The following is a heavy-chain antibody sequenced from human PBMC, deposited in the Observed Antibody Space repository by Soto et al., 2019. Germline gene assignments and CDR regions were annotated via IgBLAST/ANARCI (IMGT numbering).Heavy chain of an antibody. CDR1: GFTFSSYA. CDR3: ALVPYKCNYYYVIDF. CDR2: ISGSGGST. J-gene: IGHJ6*02. V-gene: IGHV3-23*01. D-gene: IGHD1-20*01. Sequence: GGSLRLSCAASGFTFSSYAMSWVRQAPGKGLEWVSAISGSGGSTYYADSVKGRFSISRDNPKNTLYLQMNSLRAEDTAVYYCALVPYKCNYYYVIDFWGQRSSDTGSS.